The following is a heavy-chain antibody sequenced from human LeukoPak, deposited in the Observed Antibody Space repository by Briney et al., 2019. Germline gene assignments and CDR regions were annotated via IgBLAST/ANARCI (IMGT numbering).Heavy chain of an antibody. D-gene: IGHD4-17*01. V-gene: IGHV3-23*01. Sequence: GGSLRLSCAASGFTFSSYAMSWVRQAPGKGLEWVSAISGSGGSTYYADSVKGRFTISRDNSKNTQYLQINSLRAEDTAVYYCAKIEDDYGEHGRDYWGQGTLVTVSS. CDR1: GFTFSSYA. CDR2: ISGSGGST. CDR3: AKIEDDYGEHGRDY. J-gene: IGHJ4*02.